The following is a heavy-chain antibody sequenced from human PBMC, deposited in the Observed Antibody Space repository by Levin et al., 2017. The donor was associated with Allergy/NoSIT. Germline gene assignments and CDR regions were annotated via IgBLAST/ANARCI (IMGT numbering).Heavy chain of an antibody. CDR2: ISDTGTYK. CDR3: GGYNYFDP. V-gene: IGHV3-21*01. J-gene: IGHJ5*02. CDR1: GFTFSSYG. Sequence: SCAASGFTFSSYGMTWVRQAPGKGLEWVSTISDTGTYKYHADSVKGRFTISRDNAKKFLFLQMNSLRAEDTAVYYCGGYNYFDPWGQGTLVTVSS.